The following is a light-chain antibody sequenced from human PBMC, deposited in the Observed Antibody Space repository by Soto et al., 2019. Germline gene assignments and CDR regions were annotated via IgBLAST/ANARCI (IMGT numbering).Light chain of an antibody. Sequence: EIVLTQSPGTLSLSPGERATLSCRASQSVSSSYLAWYQQKPGQAPRLLIYGASSRATGIPDRFSGSGSGTDFTLPISRLDPEDFAVYYCQQYGSSRITFGQGTRLEIK. CDR1: QSVSSSY. CDR2: GAS. J-gene: IGKJ5*01. V-gene: IGKV3-20*01. CDR3: QQYGSSRIT.